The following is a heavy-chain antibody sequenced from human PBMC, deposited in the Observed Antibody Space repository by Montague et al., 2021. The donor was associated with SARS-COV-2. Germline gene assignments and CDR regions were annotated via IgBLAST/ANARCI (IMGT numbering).Heavy chain of an antibody. D-gene: IGHD2/OR15-2a*01. CDR3: AKNFPGQFYFDD. V-gene: IGHV3-23*01. Sequence: LRLSCAASGFTFSTYAMNWVRQAPGKGLEWVSGISSGGNKHHAXSVKGRFTISRDDSRNTLYLQMHSLRAEGTAMYYCAKNFPGQFYFDDWGQGTLVAVSS. CDR2: ISSGGNK. J-gene: IGHJ4*02. CDR1: GFTFSTYA.